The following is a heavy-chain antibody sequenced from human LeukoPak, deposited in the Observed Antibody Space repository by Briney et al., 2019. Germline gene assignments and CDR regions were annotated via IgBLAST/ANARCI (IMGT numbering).Heavy chain of an antibody. CDR3: ARHFASGSYYYYYYMDV. D-gene: IGHD1-26*01. CDR2: NYYSGRT. J-gene: IGHJ6*03. Sequence: PSETLSLTCTVSGVSISSSSYYWGWIRQRPGKELVWIGSNYYSGRTYYNPSLKSRVTISVDTSKNQFSLKLSSVTAADTAVYYCARHFASGSYYYYYYMDVWGKGTTVTVSS. V-gene: IGHV4-39*01. CDR1: GVSISSSSYY.